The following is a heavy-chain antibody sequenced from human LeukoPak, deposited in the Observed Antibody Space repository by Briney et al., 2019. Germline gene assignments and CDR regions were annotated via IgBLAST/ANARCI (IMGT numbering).Heavy chain of an antibody. V-gene: IGHV4-59*01. CDR2: IYYSEST. CDR3: ARFNYGSGRYYFDY. D-gene: IGHD3-10*01. J-gene: IGHJ4*02. Sequence: SETLSLTCTVSGGSISSYYWSWIRQPPGKGLEWIGYIYYSESTNYNPSLKSRVTISVDTSKNQFSLKLSSVTAADTAVYYCARFNYGSGRYYFDYWGQGTLVTVSS. CDR1: GGSISSYY.